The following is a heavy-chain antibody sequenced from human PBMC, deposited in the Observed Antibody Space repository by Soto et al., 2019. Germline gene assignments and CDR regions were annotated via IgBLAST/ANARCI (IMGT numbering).Heavy chain of an antibody. CDR1: GYTFTSYG. D-gene: IGHD1-26*01. Sequence: SVKVSCKASGYTFTSYGISWVRQAPGQGLEWMGWISAYNGNTNYAQKLQGRVTMTTDTSTSTAYMELRSLRSDDTAVYYCARTSPSLSWDSGSYDYWGQGTLVTVSS. CDR2: ISAYNGNT. J-gene: IGHJ4*02. V-gene: IGHV1-18*01. CDR3: ARTSPSLSWDSGSYDY.